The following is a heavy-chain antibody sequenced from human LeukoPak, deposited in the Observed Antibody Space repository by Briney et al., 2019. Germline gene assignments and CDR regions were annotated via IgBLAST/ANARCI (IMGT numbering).Heavy chain of an antibody. Sequence: PSETLSLTCAVYGGSFSGYYWSWIRQPPGKGLEWIGEINHSGSTYYNPPLKSRVTISEDTSKNQFSLKLRSVTAADTAVYYCARGPPDCSSTSCYAFDAFDIWGQGTMVTVSS. CDR1: GGSFSGYY. D-gene: IGHD2-2*01. CDR3: ARGPPDCSSTSCYAFDAFDI. V-gene: IGHV4-34*01. CDR2: INHSGST. J-gene: IGHJ3*02.